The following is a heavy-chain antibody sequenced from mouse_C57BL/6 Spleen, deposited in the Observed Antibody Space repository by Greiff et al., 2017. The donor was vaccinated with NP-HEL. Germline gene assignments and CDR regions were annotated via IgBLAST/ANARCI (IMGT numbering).Heavy chain of an antibody. CDR1: GFTFSDYG. CDR2: ISNLAYSI. CDR3: ARGRGLGHYAMDY. D-gene: IGHD4-1*01. Sequence: DVMLVESGGGLVQPGGSLKLSCAASGFTFSDYGMAWVRQAPRKGPEWVAFISNLAYSIYYADTVTGRFTISRENAKNTLYLEMSSLRSEDTAMYYCARGRGLGHYAMDYWGQGTSVTVSS. J-gene: IGHJ4*01. V-gene: IGHV5-15*04.